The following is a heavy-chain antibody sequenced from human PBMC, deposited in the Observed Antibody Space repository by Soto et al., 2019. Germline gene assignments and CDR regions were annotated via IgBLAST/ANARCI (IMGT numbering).Heavy chain of an antibody. D-gene: IGHD4-4*01. Sequence: SETLSLTCAVSGGSISSGGYSCSWIRQPPGKGLEWIGYIYHSGSTYYNPSLKSRVTISVDRSKNQFSLKLSSVTAADTAVYNCARGMTTVTTLDYWGQGTLVTVSS. J-gene: IGHJ4*02. CDR3: ARGMTTVTTLDY. V-gene: IGHV4-30-2*01. CDR1: GGSISSGGYS. CDR2: IYHSGST.